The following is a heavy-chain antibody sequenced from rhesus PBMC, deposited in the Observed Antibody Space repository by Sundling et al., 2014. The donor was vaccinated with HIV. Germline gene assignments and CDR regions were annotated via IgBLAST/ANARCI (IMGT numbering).Heavy chain of an antibody. D-gene: IGHD5-24*01. CDR1: GASISSHW. Sequence: QVQLQESGPGLVKPSETLSLTCTVSGASISSHWWSWIRQPPGKGLEWIGSMYGKTATIHYNPSLNNRVTISKDTSKNQLSLKLNSLTAADTAVYYCARWGEWVSQGGAHYGLDSWGQGVVLSVSS. J-gene: IGHJ6*01. CDR2: MYGKTATI. CDR3: ARWGEWVSQGGAHYGLDS. V-gene: IGHV4-80*01.